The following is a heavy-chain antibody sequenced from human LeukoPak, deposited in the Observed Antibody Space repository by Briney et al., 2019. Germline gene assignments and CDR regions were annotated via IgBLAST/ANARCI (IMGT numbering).Heavy chain of an antibody. J-gene: IGHJ2*01. D-gene: IGHD1-14*01. CDR1: GGSISSYY. Sequence: PSETLSLTCTVSGGSISSYYWSWIRQPPGKGLEWIGYIYYSGSTNYNPSLKSRVTISVDTSKNQFSLKLSSVTAADTAVYYCASNKYNPGYFDLWGRGTLVTVSS. CDR3: ASNKYNPGYFDL. CDR2: IYYSGST. V-gene: IGHV4-59*01.